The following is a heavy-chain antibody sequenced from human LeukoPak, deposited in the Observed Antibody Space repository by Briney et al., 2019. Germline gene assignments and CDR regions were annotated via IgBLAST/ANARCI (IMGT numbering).Heavy chain of an antibody. J-gene: IGHJ4*02. CDR1: GGSFSGYY. D-gene: IGHD6-6*01. CDR3: ARGGIAARPSTWYFDY. Sequence: SETLSLTCAVYGGSFSGYYWSWIRQPPGKGLEWIGEINHSGSTNYNPSLKSRVTISVDTSKNQFSLKLSSVTAADTAVYYCARGGIAARPSTWYFDYWGQGTLVTVSS. CDR2: INHSGST. V-gene: IGHV4-34*01.